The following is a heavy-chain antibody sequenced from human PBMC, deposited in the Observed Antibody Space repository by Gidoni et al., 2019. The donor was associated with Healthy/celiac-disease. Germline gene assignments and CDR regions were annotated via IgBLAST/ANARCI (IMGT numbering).Heavy chain of an antibody. CDR3: ARGNTIFGVVPSFHFDY. D-gene: IGHD3-3*01. CDR1: GGSISSYY. Sequence: QVQLQESGPGLVKPSETLSLTCPVSGGSISSYYWSWIRQPPGKGLEWSGYIYYSGSTNYTPSRKSRVTISVDTSKNQFSLKLSSVTAADTAVYYCARGNTIFGVVPSFHFDYWGQGTLVTVSS. J-gene: IGHJ4*02. V-gene: IGHV4-59*01. CDR2: IYYSGST.